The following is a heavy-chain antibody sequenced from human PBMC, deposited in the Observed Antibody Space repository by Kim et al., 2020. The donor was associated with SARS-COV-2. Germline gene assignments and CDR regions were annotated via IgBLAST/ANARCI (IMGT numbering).Heavy chain of an antibody. CDR3: ARAPYYDSSGYSPFDY. Sequence: KFQGRVTITADESTSTAYMELSNLRSEDTAVYYCARAPYYDSSGYSPFDYWGQGTLVTVSS. J-gene: IGHJ4*02. V-gene: IGHV1-69*01. D-gene: IGHD3-22*01.